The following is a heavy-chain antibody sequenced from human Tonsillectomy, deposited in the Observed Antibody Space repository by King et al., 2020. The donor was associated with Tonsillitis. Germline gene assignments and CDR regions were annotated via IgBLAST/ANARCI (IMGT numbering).Heavy chain of an antibody. CDR3: ARDPRWLQLLFYFDY. V-gene: IGHV3-30-3*01. CDR2: ISYDGSNK. J-gene: IGHJ4*02. Sequence: QVQLVESGGGVVQPGRSLRLSCAASGFTFSSYAMHWVRQAPGKGLEWVAVISYDGSNKYYADSVKGRFTISRDNSKNTLYLQMNSLRAEETAVYYCARDPRWLQLLFYFDYWGQGTLVTVSS. D-gene: IGHD5-24*01. CDR1: GFTFSSYA.